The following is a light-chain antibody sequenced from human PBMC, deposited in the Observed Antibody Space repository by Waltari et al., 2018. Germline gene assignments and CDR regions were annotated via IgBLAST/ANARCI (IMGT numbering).Light chain of an antibody. CDR3: SSYRRSDIVV. CDR2: DVN. Sequence: QSALTQPASVSGSPGQSITISCTGTSSDVGGYNYVSWYQHHPGKAPKIMISDVNDRPSGVSSRFPGSQSGNTASLTISGLQAEDEADYYCSSYRRSDIVVFGGGTKLTVL. CDR1: SSDVGGYNY. J-gene: IGLJ2*01. V-gene: IGLV2-14*03.